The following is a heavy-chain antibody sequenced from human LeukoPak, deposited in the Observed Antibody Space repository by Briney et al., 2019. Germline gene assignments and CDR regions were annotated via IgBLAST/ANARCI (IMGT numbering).Heavy chain of an antibody. CDR3: ASGGDTDSRYFKY. Sequence: PGRSLRLSCAASGFTFSSYGMHWVRQAPGKGLEWVTVISYDGSNEYYADSVKGRITISRDNSKDTLYLQMNSLRAEDTAVYYCASGGDTDSRYFKYWGQGTLVTVSS. D-gene: IGHD3-22*01. CDR2: ISYDGSNE. CDR1: GFTFSSYG. J-gene: IGHJ1*01. V-gene: IGHV3-30*03.